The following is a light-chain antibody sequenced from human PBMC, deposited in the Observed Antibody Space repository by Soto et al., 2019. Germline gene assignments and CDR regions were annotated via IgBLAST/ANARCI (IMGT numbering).Light chain of an antibody. J-gene: IGKJ5*01. CDR1: KSISGY. CDR3: QQSYRTPAT. Sequence: DIQMTQSPSSLSASEGDRVSITCRASKSISGYLNWYQQRPGEAPKLLVFAATSLQSGVPTRFRGSGSGTVFTLTINSLRPEDFATYYCQQSYRTPATFGQGTRLEI. V-gene: IGKV1-39*01. CDR2: AAT.